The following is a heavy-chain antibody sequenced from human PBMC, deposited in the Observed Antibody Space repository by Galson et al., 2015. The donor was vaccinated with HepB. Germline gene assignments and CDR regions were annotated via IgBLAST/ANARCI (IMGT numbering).Heavy chain of an antibody. CDR1: GFTASDNY. CDR3: ARDPGFSYGLDY. D-gene: IGHD5-18*01. Sequence: SLRLSCAVSGFTASDNYMSWVRQAPGKGLEWVSVIFSADTTHYADSVKGRFTISRDNSKNTVYLQMNSLRDDDTAVYYCARDPGFSYGLDYWGLGTLVTVSS. V-gene: IGHV3-53*01. J-gene: IGHJ4*02. CDR2: IFSADTT.